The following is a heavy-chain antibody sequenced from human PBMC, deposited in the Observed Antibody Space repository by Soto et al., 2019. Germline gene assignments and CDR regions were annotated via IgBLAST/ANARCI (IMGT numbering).Heavy chain of an antibody. J-gene: IGHJ6*03. CDR2: INHSGST. V-gene: IGHV4-34*01. CDR1: GGSFSGYY. D-gene: IGHD6-13*01. Sequence: SETLSLTCAVYGGSFSGYYWSWIRQPPGKGLEWIGEINHSGSTNYNPSLKSRVTISVDTSKNQFSLKLSSVTAADTAVYYCARGQAAAGPSFYYYYYSMDVWGKGTTVTLSS. CDR3: ARGQAAAGPSFYYYYYSMDV.